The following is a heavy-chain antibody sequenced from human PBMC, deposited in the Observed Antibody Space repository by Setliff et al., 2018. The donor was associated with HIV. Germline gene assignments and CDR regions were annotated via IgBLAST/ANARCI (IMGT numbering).Heavy chain of an antibody. CDR1: GYSFTSYG. J-gene: IGHJ3*02. D-gene: IGHD2-15*01. Sequence: ASVKVSCKASGYSFTSYGISWVRQAPGQGLEWMGWISSYNDNTNYALNLQGRVTMTTDTSTSTAYMELRSLRSDDTAVDYCARDDVGYCSGGSCYYLFDTFDIWGQGTVVTVSS. V-gene: IGHV1-18*01. CDR3: ARDDVGYCSGGSCYYLFDTFDI. CDR2: ISSYNDNT.